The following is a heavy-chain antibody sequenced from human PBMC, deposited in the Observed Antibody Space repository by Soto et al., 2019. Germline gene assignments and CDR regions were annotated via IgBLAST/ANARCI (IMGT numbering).Heavy chain of an antibody. CDR3: AREAGTWHLPLNWFDP. CDR2: ISSSSSTI. V-gene: IGHV3-48*02. D-gene: IGHD6-19*01. CDR1: GFTFSSYS. J-gene: IGHJ5*02. Sequence: GGSLRLSCAASGFTFSSYSMNWVRQAPGKGLEWVSYISSSSSTIYYADSVKGRFTISIDNAKNSLYLQMNSLRDEDTAVYYCAREAGTWHLPLNWFDPWGQGTLVTVSS.